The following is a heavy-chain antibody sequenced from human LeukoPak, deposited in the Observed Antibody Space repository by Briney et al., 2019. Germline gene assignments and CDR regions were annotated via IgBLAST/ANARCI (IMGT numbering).Heavy chain of an antibody. CDR2: ITSSSRYT. CDR1: VFTFSTYN. J-gene: IGHJ6*03. D-gene: IGHD6-13*01. Sequence: GGSLRLSCAASVFTFSTYNMNWVRQAPGKGLEWVSSITSSSRYTFYADSVKGRFTISRDNAKNSIYLQMNSLRAEDTAVYYCAKDATPALGTVYMDVWGKGTTVTISS. V-gene: IGHV3-21*06. CDR3: AKDATPALGTVYMDV.